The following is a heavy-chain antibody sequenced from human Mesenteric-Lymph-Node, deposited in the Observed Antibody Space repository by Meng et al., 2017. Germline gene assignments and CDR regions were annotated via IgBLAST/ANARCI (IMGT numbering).Heavy chain of an antibody. J-gene: IGHJ3*02. CDR3: ARASPYYDYVWGSLSAFDI. CDR2: INHSGST. V-gene: IGHV4-34*01. Sequence: SETLSLTCAVYGGSFSAYYWTWIRQPPGKGLEWIGEINHSGSTNYNPSLKSRVTISVDTSKNQFSLKLSSVTAADTAVYYCARASPYYDYVWGSLSAFDIWGQGTMVTVSS. CDR1: GGSFSAYY. D-gene: IGHD3-16*01.